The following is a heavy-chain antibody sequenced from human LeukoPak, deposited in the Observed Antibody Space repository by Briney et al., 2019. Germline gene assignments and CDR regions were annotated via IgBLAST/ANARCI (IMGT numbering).Heavy chain of an antibody. CDR3: ARRVPNKYYYDSSGYGSVFDY. D-gene: IGHD3-22*01. Sequence: KPSETLSLTCTVSGGSISSGGYYWSWIRQHPGKGLEWIGYIYYSGSTYYNPSLKSRVTISVDTSKNQFSLKLSSVTAADTAVYYCARRVPNKYYYDSSGYGSVFDYWGQGTLVTVSS. CDR2: IYYSGST. CDR1: GGSISSGGYY. J-gene: IGHJ4*02. V-gene: IGHV4-31*03.